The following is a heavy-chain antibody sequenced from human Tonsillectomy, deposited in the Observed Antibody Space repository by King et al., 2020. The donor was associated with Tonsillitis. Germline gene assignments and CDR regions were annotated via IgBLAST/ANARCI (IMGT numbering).Heavy chain of an antibody. CDR3: ARGKTVTMVRGERGWFDP. D-gene: IGHD3-10*01. V-gene: IGHV4-34*01. CDR1: GGSFSGYY. J-gene: IGHJ5*02. Sequence: VQLQQWGAGLLKPSETLSLTCAVYGGSFSGYYWSWIRQPPGKGLEWIGEINHSGSTNYNPSLKSRVTILVDTSKNQFSLKLSSVTAADTAVYYCARGKTVTMVRGERGWFDPWGQGTLVTVSS. CDR2: INHSGST.